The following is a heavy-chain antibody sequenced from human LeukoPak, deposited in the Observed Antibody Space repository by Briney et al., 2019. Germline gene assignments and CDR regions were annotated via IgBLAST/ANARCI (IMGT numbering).Heavy chain of an antibody. V-gene: IGHV7-4-1*02. CDR3: AREAEGSVDTAMVDY. D-gene: IGHD5-18*01. Sequence: GASVKVSCKASGYTFTSYAMNWVRQAPGQGLEWMGWINTNTGNPTYAQGFTGRFVFSLDTSVSTAYLQISSLKAEDTAVYYCAREAEGSVDTAMVDYWGQGTLVTVSS. J-gene: IGHJ4*02. CDR1: GYTFTSYA. CDR2: INTNTGNP.